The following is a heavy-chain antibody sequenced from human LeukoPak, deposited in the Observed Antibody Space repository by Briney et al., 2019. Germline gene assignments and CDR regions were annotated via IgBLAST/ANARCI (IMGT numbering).Heavy chain of an antibody. V-gene: IGHV4-30-4*01. J-gene: IGHJ3*02. CDR1: GGSISSGDYY. CDR3: ARGSRGTVVVAASAFDI. CDR2: LYNSGST. Sequence: SETLSLTCTVSGGSISSGDYYWSWIRQPPGKGPEWIGYLYNSGSTYYNPSLKSRVSISADTSENEFSLKLSSVSAADTAVYYCARGSRGTVVVAASAFDIWGQGTFLTVSS. D-gene: IGHD2-15*01.